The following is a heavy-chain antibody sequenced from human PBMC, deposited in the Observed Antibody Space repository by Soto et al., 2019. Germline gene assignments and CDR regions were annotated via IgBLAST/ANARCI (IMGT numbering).Heavy chain of an antibody. CDR2: ISYDGSNK. CDR1: GFTFSSYG. J-gene: IGHJ6*02. CDR3: AKDPVPAAMYYYYGMDV. V-gene: IGHV3-30*18. D-gene: IGHD2-2*01. Sequence: QVQLVESEGGVVQPGRSLRLSCAASGFTFSSYGMHWVRQAPGKGLEWVAVISYDGSNKYYADSVKGRFTISRDNSKNTLYLQMNSLRAEDTAVYYCAKDPVPAAMYYYYGMDVWGQGTTVTVSS.